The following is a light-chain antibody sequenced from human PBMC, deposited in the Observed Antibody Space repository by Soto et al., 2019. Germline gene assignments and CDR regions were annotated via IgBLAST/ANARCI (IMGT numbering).Light chain of an antibody. Sequence: EIVLTQSPATLSLSPGERATLSCRASQSISSYLAWYQQKPGQAPRLLIYDVVIRATGIPARFSGSGSGTDFTLTISSLEPEDFAIYYCQQRSNWLTFGGGTKVEIK. CDR3: QQRSNWLT. V-gene: IGKV3-11*01. CDR2: DVV. J-gene: IGKJ4*01. CDR1: QSISSY.